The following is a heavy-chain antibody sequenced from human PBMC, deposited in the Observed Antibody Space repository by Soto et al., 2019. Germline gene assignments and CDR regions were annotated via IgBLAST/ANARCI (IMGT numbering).Heavy chain of an antibody. CDR2: ISSSGTTI. V-gene: IGHV3-11*01. Sequence: LRLSCEASRFRFRDYYMSWVRQAPGKGLEWVSFISSSGTTIYYADSVKGRFTISRDNAKNSLFLQMNSLRVEDTAVYYCASSEGNYYYYGMDVWGQGTTVTVSS. CDR3: ASSEGNYYYYGMDV. J-gene: IGHJ6*02. CDR1: RFRFRDYY.